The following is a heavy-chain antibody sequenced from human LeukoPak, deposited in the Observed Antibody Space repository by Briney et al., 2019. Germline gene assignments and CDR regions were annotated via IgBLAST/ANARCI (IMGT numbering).Heavy chain of an antibody. CDR1: GFTFSNYW. CDR2: INQGGSEK. CDR3: ARDAFPSGSYNPFDN. Sequence: PGGSLRLSCAASGFTFSNYWMSWVRQAPGKGLEWVANINQGGSEKFYVDSVKGRFTISRDNAKNSLYLQMNSLRAEDTAVYYCARDAFPSGSYNPFDNWGQGTLVTVSS. J-gene: IGHJ4*02. D-gene: IGHD2-15*01. V-gene: IGHV3-7*01.